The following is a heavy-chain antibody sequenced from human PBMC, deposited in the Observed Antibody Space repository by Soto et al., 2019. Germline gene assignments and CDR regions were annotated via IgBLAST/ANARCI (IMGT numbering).Heavy chain of an antibody. J-gene: IGHJ6*02. CDR3: ARDKVYYGMDV. V-gene: IGHV4-59*01. CDR1: GGSINSYY. Sequence: QVHLQESGPGLVKPSETLSLTCAVSGGSINSYYWNWIRRPPGKELEWIAYIYHIGTISYNPSLKSRVPISMDTSKNLVSLNLTSVTADDTAVYYCARDKVYYGMDVWGQGTTVTVSS. CDR2: IYHIGTI.